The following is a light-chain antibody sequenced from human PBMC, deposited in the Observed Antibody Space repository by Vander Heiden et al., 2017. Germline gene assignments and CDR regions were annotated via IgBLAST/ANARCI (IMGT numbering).Light chain of an antibody. Sequence: FFTHSPHPLSFSPPPLPTLSSRSSQSLSISYLAWYQQKPGQAPRLLVFGASFRATAIPDRFSASGSGTDFTLTISRLEPEDFAVYYCQQSSVSPLTFGGGTKVEFK. CDR3: QQSSVSPLT. V-gene: IGKV3-20*01. CDR1: QSLSISY. CDR2: GAS. J-gene: IGKJ4*01.